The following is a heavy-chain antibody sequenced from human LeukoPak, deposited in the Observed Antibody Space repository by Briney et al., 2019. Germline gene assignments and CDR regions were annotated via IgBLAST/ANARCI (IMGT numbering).Heavy chain of an antibody. CDR1: GFTFSSYE. J-gene: IGHJ4*02. D-gene: IGHD3-22*01. CDR3: ARADYYDSSGWD. Sequence: GGSLRLSCAASGFTFSSYEMNWVRQAPGKGLEWVSYISSSGSPIYYADSVKGRFTISRDNAKNSLYLQMNSRRAEDTAVYYCARADYYDSSGWDWGQGTLVTVSS. CDR2: ISSSGSPI. V-gene: IGHV3-48*03.